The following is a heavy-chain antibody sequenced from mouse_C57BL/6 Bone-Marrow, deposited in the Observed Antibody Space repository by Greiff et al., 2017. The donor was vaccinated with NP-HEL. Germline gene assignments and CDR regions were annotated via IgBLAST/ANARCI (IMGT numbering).Heavy chain of an antibody. CDR1: GFTFSDYY. CDR2: ISNGGGST. CDR3: ARHGYGSGRYYAMDY. Sequence: EVMLVESGGGLVQPGGSLKLSCAASGFTFSDYYMYWVRQTPEKRLEWVAYISNGGGSTYYPDTVKGRFTISRDNAKNTLYLQMSRLKSEDTAMYYCARHGYGSGRYYAMDYWGQGTSVTVSS. J-gene: IGHJ4*01. V-gene: IGHV5-12*01. D-gene: IGHD1-1*01.